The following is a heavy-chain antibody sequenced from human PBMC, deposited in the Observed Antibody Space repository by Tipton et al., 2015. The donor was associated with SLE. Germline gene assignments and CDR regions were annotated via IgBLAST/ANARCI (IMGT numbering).Heavy chain of an antibody. CDR2: IWNDGSDK. V-gene: IGHV3-30*18. Sequence: SLRLSCTASGFSFSSMAMHWVRQAPGKGLEWVAVIWNDGSDKFYADSVKGRFTISRDNSMNTLFLHMNSLRPADAALYYCAKDGWGGYVGSLASRGQGTLVTVSS. CDR3: AKDGWGGYVGSLAS. J-gene: IGHJ1*01. CDR1: GFSFSSMA. D-gene: IGHD3-3*01.